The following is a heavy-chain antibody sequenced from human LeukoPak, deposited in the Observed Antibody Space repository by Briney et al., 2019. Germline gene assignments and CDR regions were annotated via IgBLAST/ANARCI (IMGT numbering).Heavy chain of an antibody. CDR2: ISSSSSYI. CDR3: ARLVGDAFDI. Sequence: PGGSLRLSCAASGFTFSSYSMSWVRQAPGKGLEWVSSISSSSSYIYYADSVKGRFTISRDNAKNSLYLQMNSLRAEDTAVYYCARLVGDAFDIWGQGTMVTVSS. D-gene: IGHD1-26*01. J-gene: IGHJ3*02. V-gene: IGHV3-21*01. CDR1: GFTFSSYS.